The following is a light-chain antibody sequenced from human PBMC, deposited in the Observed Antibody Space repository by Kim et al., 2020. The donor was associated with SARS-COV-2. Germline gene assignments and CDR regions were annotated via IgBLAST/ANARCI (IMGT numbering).Light chain of an antibody. J-gene: IGKJ1*01. V-gene: IGKV1-5*03. Sequence: DIQMTQSPSTLSASVGDTVTITCRASQSIGTWLAWYQQKPGKAPEVLIYKASTLETGVPSRFSGSGSGTEFTLTISSLHPEDSASYQRHQCYALWTFGQGTKV. CDR3: HQCYALWT. CDR1: QSIGTW. CDR2: KAS.